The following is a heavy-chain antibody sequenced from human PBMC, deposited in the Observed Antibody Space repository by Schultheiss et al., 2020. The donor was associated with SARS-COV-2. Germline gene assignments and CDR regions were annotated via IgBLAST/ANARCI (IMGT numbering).Heavy chain of an antibody. V-gene: IGHV3-74*01. CDR2: INSDGSST. D-gene: IGHD3-10*01. CDR3: ARRGSGSYYLDN. J-gene: IGHJ4*02. CDR1: GFTFSSYS. Sequence: GGSLRLSCAASGFTFSSYSMNWVRQAPGKGLEWVSRINSDGSSTSYADSVKGRFTISRDNAKNSVYLQMNSLRDEDTALYHCARRGSGSYYLDNWGQGTLVTVSS.